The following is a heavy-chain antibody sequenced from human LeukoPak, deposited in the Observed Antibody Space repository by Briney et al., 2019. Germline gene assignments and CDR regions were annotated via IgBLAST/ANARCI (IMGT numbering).Heavy chain of an antibody. D-gene: IGHD6-19*01. CDR2: IYTSGST. CDR1: GGSISSYY. CDR3: ARDSGSGWYGAAFDI. V-gene: IGHV4-4*07. J-gene: IGHJ3*02. Sequence: PSETLSLTCTVSGGSISSYYWSWIRQPAGKGLEWIGRIYTSGSTNYNPSLKTRVTMSVDTSKNQFSLQLSSVTAADTAVYYCARDSGSGWYGAAFDIWGQGTMVTVSS.